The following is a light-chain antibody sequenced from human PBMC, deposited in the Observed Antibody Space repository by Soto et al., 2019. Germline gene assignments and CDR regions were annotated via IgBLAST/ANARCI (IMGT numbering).Light chain of an antibody. CDR1: QDIAIY. Sequence: IQLTQSPSSLSASVGDRVTITCRASQDIAIYLAWYQQKPREAPKLLIYAASTLYGGVPSRFGGSGSGTDFALTITSLQAEDFATYYCQQLRMYPSTVGGGTKVDIK. CDR2: AAS. V-gene: IGKV1-9*01. CDR3: QQLRMYPST. J-gene: IGKJ4*01.